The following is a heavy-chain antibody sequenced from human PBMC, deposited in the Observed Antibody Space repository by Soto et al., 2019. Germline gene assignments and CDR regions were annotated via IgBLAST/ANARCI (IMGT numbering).Heavy chain of an antibody. Sequence: GGSLRLSCEASGFIFDNSWMNWVRQAPGKGLEWVGNIKQEGTETNYLDSVKGRFTISRDNAKNSLYLQMTSLRVEDTAVYYCARGDYYDDSGYFYTYRYYGMDVWGQGTTVTVSS. CDR1: GFIFDNSW. V-gene: IGHV3-7*04. D-gene: IGHD3-22*01. CDR3: ARGDYYDDSGYFYTYRYYGMDV. CDR2: IKQEGTET. J-gene: IGHJ6*02.